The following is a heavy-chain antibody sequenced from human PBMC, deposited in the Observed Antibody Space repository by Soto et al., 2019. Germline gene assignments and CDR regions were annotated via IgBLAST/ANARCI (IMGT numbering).Heavy chain of an antibody. V-gene: IGHV4-39*01. J-gene: IGHJ6*02. CDR2: IYYSGST. Sequence: KPSETLSLTCTVSGGSISSSSYYWGWIRQPPGKGLEWIGSIYYSGSTYYNPSLKSRVTISVDTSKNQFSLKLSSVTAADTAVYYCARGDDFWSGYTNYGMDVWGQGTTVTVSS. CDR3: ARGDDFWSGYTNYGMDV. CDR1: GGSISSSSYY. D-gene: IGHD3-3*01.